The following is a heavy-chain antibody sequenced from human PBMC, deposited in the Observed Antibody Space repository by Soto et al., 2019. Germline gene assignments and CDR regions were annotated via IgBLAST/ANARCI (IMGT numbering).Heavy chain of an antibody. CDR2: IYYSGST. J-gene: IGHJ5*02. V-gene: IGHV4-59*01. D-gene: IGHD3-3*01. CDR1: GGSISSYY. Sequence: SETLSLTFTGSGGSISSYYWSWIRQPLGMGPECIGYIYYSGSTNYNPSLKSPVTISVDTSKNQFSLKLSSVTAADTAVYYSARGSPYYHFWSGYPPHCWFDPWGQRTLVTVSA. CDR3: ARGSPYYHFWSGYPPHCWFDP.